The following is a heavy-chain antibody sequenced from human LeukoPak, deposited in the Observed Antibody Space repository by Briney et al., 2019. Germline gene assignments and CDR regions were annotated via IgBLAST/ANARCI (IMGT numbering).Heavy chain of an antibody. V-gene: IGHV4-59*11. Sequence: SETLSLTCTVSGGSISSHYWSWIRQPPGKGLEWIGYIYYSGSTNYNPSLESRVTISVDTSKNQFSLKLSSVTAADTAVYYCAREQGDYYDSLRDAFDIWGQGTMVTVSS. CDR3: AREQGDYYDSLRDAFDI. CDR2: IYYSGST. CDR1: GGSISSHY. J-gene: IGHJ3*02. D-gene: IGHD3-22*01.